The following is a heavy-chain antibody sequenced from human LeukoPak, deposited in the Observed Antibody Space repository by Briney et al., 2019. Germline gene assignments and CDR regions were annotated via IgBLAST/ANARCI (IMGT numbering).Heavy chain of an antibody. CDR3: ARHYYGSSGPIDY. D-gene: IGHD3-22*01. CDR1: GGSISSSSYY. J-gene: IGHJ4*02. CDR2: IYYSGST. Sequence: SETLSLTCTVSGGSISSSSYYWGWIRQPPGKGLEWIGSIYYSGSTYYNPSLKSRVTISVDTSKNQFSLKLSSVTAADTAVYYCARHYYGSSGPIDYWGQGTLVTVSS. V-gene: IGHV4-39*01.